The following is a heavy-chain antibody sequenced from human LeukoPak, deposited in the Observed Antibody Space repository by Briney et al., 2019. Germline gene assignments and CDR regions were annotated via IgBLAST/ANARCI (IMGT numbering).Heavy chain of an antibody. CDR2: IGIWNSPI. CDR3: ARDLSIQRSGWDFDY. J-gene: IGHJ4*02. D-gene: IGHD6-19*01. CDR1: GFTFTRHS. V-gene: IGHV3-48*01. Sequence: PGGSLRLSCAASGFTFTRHSMNWVRQAPGKGLEWVSFIGIWNSPIYYGDSVRGRFTISRDNAKNSVFLQMNSLRVEDTAVYYCARDLSIQRSGWDFDYWGQGTLVTVSS.